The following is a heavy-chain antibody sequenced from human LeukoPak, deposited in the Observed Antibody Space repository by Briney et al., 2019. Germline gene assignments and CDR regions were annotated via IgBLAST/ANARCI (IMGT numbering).Heavy chain of an antibody. CDR1: GYTFTGYY. CDR2: INPNSGGT. D-gene: IGHD2-2*01. J-gene: IGHJ5*02. CDR3: ARAIIVVVSSWFDP. V-gene: IGHV1-2*02. Sequence: ASVKVSCKASGYTFTGYYMHLVRQAPGQGLEWMGWINPNSGGTNYAQKFQGRVTMTRDTSISTAYMELSRLGSDDTAVYYCARAIIVVVSSWFDPWGQGTLVTVSS.